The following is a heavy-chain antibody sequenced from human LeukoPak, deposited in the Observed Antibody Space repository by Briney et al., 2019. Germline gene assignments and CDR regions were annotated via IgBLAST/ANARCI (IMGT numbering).Heavy chain of an antibody. D-gene: IGHD6-13*01. V-gene: IGHV6-1*01. J-gene: IGHJ4*02. CDR2: TFYRSKWYN. CDR1: GDSVSSNSGV. Sequence: SQTLSLTCAISGDSVSSNSGVWTWIRQSPSRGFEWLGRTFYRSKWYNHYAVSVKSRITINPDTSKNQFSLQPNSVTPEDTAVYYCAREAAAGWVDYWGQGTLVTASS. CDR3: AREAAAGWVDY.